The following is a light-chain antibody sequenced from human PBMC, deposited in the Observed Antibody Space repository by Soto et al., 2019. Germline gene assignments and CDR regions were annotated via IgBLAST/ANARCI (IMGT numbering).Light chain of an antibody. CDR3: QQYSNWPPCT. V-gene: IGKV3-15*01. CDR1: QSLSGN. CDR2: RAS. J-gene: IGKJ1*01. Sequence: EVVMTQSPATLAVSPGETATLSCRASQSLSGNLAWYQQKPGQAPRLLIFRASTRATGVPARFSGRGSGTEFTLTISGLQSEDFAVYYCQQYSNWPPCTFGPGTKVDIK.